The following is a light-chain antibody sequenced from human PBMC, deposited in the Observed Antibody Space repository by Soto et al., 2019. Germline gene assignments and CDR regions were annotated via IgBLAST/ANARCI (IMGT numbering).Light chain of an antibody. J-gene: IGKJ4*01. CDR1: QSVSSNY. Sequence: EIVLTRSPGTLSLSPGERATLSCRASQSVSSNYLAWYQQKPGQAPRLLIYGASSRATGIPDRFSGSGSGTDFTLTISRLEPEDFAVYYCQQYGSSPLTFGGGTKVDIK. CDR3: QQYGSSPLT. V-gene: IGKV3-20*01. CDR2: GAS.